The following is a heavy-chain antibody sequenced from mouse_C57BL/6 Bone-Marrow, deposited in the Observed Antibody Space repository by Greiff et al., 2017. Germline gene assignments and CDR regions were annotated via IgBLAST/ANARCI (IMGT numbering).Heavy chain of an antibody. V-gene: IGHV1-4*01. J-gene: IGHJ1*03. CDR2: INPSSGYT. D-gene: IGHD1-1*01. Sequence: VQLQQSGAELARPGASVKMSCKASGYTFTSYTMHWVKQRPGQGLEWIGYINPSSGYTKYNQKFKDKATLTADKSSSTAYMQLSSLTSEDSAVDYCARGVGSLGPWYFDVWGTGTTVTVSS. CDR1: GYTFTSYT. CDR3: ARGVGSLGPWYFDV.